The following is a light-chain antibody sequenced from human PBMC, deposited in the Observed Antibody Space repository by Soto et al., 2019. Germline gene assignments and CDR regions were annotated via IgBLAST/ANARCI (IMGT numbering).Light chain of an antibody. CDR3: QVWDSSSDHSVV. J-gene: IGLJ2*01. CDR1: NIGSKS. Sequence: SYELTQPPSVSVAPGQTARITCGENNIGSKSVHWYQQRPGQAPMLVIYDDSDRPSGIPERFSGSNSGNTATLTISTVEAGDAADYYCQVWDSSSDHSVVFGGGTKLTVL. V-gene: IGLV3-21*02. CDR2: DDS.